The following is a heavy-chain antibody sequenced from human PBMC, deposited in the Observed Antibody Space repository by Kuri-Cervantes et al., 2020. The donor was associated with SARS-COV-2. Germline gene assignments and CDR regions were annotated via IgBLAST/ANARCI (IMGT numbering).Heavy chain of an antibody. D-gene: IGHD3-10*01. CDR1: GGSFSGYY. CDR3: ARVISSSYGSGSYYYYYYYMDV. J-gene: IGHJ6*03. V-gene: IGHV4-34*01. CDR2: INHSGST. Sequence: SETLSLTCAVFGGSFSGYYWSWIRQSPGKGLEWIGKINHSGSTNYNPSLSSRVTISVDMSKNQFSLRLSSVTAADTAVYYCARVISSSYGSGSYYYYYYYMDVWGKGTTVTGSS.